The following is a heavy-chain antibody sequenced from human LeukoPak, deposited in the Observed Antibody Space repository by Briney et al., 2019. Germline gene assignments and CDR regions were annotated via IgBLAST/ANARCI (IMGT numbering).Heavy chain of an antibody. CDR1: GFTFISYA. CDR2: ISGSGGSI. V-gene: IGHV3-23*01. J-gene: IGHJ1*01. CDR3: AKDEDARPMYFQD. D-gene: IGHD3-10*02. Sequence: GGSLRLSCAASGFTFISYAMSWVRQAPGKGLEWVSAISGSGGSICYADSVKGRFTVSRDNSKNTLYLQMNTLRAEDTAVYYCAKDEDARPMYFQDWGQGTLVTVSS.